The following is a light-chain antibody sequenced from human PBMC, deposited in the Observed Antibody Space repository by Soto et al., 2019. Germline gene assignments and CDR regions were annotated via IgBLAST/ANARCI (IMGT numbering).Light chain of an antibody. CDR1: QSVSSK. CDR2: GAS. Sequence: EIVMTQSPSALSVSTGERATLSCRASQSVSSKLAWYQQKPGQAPRLLIYGASSRATGIPDRFSGSGSGTDFTLTISRLEPEDFAVYYCQQYGSSPWTFGQGTKVDIK. CDR3: QQYGSSPWT. V-gene: IGKV3-20*01. J-gene: IGKJ1*01.